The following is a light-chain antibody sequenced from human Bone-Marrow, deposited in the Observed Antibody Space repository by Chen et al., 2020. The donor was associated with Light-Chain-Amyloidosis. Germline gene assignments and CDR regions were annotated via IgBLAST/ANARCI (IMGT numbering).Light chain of an antibody. Sequence: QSALTQPASVSGSLGQSFTIACTGTNSDVGGTNYVSCYQQYPGKAPKLIISEVNNRPAGVSKLFSGSKSGNTASLTISGLQAEDEADYYCSSYTSSSTWVFGGGTKLAVL. CDR1: NSDVGGTNY. J-gene: IGLJ3*02. CDR3: SSYTSSSTWV. CDR2: EVN. V-gene: IGLV2-14*01.